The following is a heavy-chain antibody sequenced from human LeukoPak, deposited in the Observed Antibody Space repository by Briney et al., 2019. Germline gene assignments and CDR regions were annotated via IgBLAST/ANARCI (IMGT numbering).Heavy chain of an antibody. CDR3: ASSQQQLVRYYYGMDV. CDR2: IYYSGST. CDR1: GGSISSYY. J-gene: IGHJ6*02. V-gene: IGHV4-59*08. D-gene: IGHD6-13*01. Sequence: SETLSLTCTVSGGSISSYYWSWIRQPPGKGLEWIGYIYYSGSTNYNPSLKSRVTISVDTSKNQFSLKLSSVTAADTAVYYCASSQQQLVRYYYGMDVWGQGTTVTVSS.